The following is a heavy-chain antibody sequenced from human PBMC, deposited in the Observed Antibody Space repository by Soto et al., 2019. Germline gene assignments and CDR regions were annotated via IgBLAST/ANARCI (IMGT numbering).Heavy chain of an antibody. D-gene: IGHD2-15*01. CDR1: GYTFTSYG. V-gene: IGHV1-18*01. CDR2: ISTHNGNT. CDR3: ARDFFCSGGSCDSAVQH. J-gene: IGHJ1*01. Sequence: GASVKVSCKASGYTFTSYGISWVRQAPGQGLEWMGWISTHNGNTNYAQKLQGRVTMTTDTSTSTAYMELRSLRSDDTAVYYCARDFFCSGGSCDSAVQHWGQGTLVTVSS.